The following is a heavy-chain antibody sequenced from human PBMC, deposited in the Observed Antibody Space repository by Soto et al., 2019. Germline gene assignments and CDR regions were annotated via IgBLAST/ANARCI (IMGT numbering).Heavy chain of an antibody. D-gene: IGHD2-2*01. J-gene: IGHJ6*03. V-gene: IGHV1-46*01. CDR1: GYTFTSYY. Sequence: ASVKVSCKASGYTFTSYYMPWVRQAPGQRLEWMGIINPSGGSTSYAQKFQGRVTMTRDTSTSTVYMELSSLRSEDTAVYYCARGSLGYCSSSRCYYMDVWGKGTTVTVSS. CDR2: INPSGGST. CDR3: ARGSLGYCSSSRCYYMDV.